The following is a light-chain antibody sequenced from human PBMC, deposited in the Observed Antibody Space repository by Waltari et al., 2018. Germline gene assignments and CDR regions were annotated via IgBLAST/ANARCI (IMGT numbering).Light chain of an antibody. CDR2: YVS. V-gene: IGLV2-11*01. CDR1: SSDVGGYDF. Sequence: QSALTQPRSVSGPPGQSVTISCTGTSSDVGGYDFISWYQQHPGKAPKLSVYYVSQRPSGVPARFSGSKSGNTASLTITGLQAEDVAEYYCCSHAGSDTFWVFGGGTKVTVL. CDR3: CSHAGSDTFWV. J-gene: IGLJ3*02.